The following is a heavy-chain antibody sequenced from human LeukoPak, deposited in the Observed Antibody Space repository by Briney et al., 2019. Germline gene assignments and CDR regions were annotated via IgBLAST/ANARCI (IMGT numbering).Heavy chain of an antibody. Sequence: PGGSLRLSCAASGFTFSNYWMHWVRQSPGKGLVWVSRISSDGTNTNYADSVKGRFTISRDNAENTLYLQMTSPRAEDTAVYYCARDPGHSNYINDYWGQGTLVTVSS. D-gene: IGHD4-11*01. J-gene: IGHJ4*02. V-gene: IGHV3-74*01. CDR3: ARDPGHSNYINDY. CDR1: GFTFSNYW. CDR2: ISSDGTNT.